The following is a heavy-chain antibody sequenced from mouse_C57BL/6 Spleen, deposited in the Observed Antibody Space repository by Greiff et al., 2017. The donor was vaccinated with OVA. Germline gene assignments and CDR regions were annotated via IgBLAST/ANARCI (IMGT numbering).Heavy chain of an antibody. V-gene: IGHV1-59*01. CDR1: GYTFTSYW. J-gene: IGHJ2*01. CDR2: IDPSDSYT. CDR3: ARPLFDYGSSSYYFDY. Sequence: VQLQQPGAELVRPGTSVKLSCKASGYTFTSYWMHWVKQRPGQGLEWIGVIDPSDSYTNYNQKFKGKATLTVDTSSSTAYMQLSSLTSEDSAVYYCARPLFDYGSSSYYFDYWGQGTTLTVSS. D-gene: IGHD1-1*01.